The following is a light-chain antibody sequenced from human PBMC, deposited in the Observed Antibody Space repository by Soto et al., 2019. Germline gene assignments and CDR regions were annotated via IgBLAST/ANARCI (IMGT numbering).Light chain of an antibody. V-gene: IGKV1-39*01. J-gene: IGKJ2*01. CDR1: EKINSY. CDR3: QQSYSMPYT. Sequence: DIQLTQSPSSLSASVGDRVTITCRASEKINSYLNWYQQKPGKAPKLMIYLASSLQTGVPTRFEGSRSGTDFTLSITSLQPEDFATYYCQQSYSMPYTFGQGTKLEI. CDR2: LAS.